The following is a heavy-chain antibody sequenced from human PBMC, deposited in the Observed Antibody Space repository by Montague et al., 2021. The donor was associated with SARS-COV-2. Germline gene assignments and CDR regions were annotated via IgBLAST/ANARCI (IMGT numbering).Heavy chain of an antibody. CDR3: ARSGVGIFDFSYFDS. CDR2: RYQNGAT. J-gene: IGHJ4*01. V-gene: IGHV4-38-2*02. D-gene: IGHD3-3*01. CDR1: GFSISSGYY. Sequence: SETLSLTCSVSGFSISSGYYWGWIRQTPGKGLEWIGSRYQNGATYYSPSLKRPVTILLDTSKNQFSLSLTSVTAADTAVYYCARSGVGIFDFSYFDSWGQGSPGIGS.